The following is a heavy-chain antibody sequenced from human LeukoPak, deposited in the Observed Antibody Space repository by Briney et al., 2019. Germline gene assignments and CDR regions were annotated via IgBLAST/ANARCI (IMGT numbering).Heavy chain of an antibody. CDR1: GFSFTSYW. V-gene: IGHV5-51*01. D-gene: IGHD6-13*01. J-gene: IGHJ4*02. CDR3: ARRVGAAADFDY. CDR2: IYPDDSAT. Sequence: PGESLKISCKVSGFSFTSYWIGWVRQMPGKGLEWMGIIYPDDSATTYSPSFQGQVTTSADKSISTAYLQWVSLKASDTAMYYCARRVGAAADFDYWGQGTLVTVSS.